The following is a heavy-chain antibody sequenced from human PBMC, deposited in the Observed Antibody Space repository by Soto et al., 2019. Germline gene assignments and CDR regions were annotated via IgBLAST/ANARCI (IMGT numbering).Heavy chain of an antibody. CDR3: ASAMTSGGATTKGDD. D-gene: IGHD1-26*01. Sequence: EVQLVESGGGLVQPGGSLRLSCAASGFTFSTYWMHWVRQAPGKGPVWVSRIRSDGSVTDYAGSVKGRFIVSRDNAKNSLYLQMNSLRAEDTAVSYCASAMTSGGATTKGDDWGQGTLGTVSS. CDR2: IRSDGSVT. V-gene: IGHV3-74*01. CDR1: GFTFSTYW. J-gene: IGHJ4*02.